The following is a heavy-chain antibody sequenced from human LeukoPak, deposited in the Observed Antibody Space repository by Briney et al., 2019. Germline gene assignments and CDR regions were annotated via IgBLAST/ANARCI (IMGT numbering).Heavy chain of an antibody. Sequence: ASVKVSCKASGYTFTSYGISWVRQAPGQRLEWMGWISAYNGNTNYAQKLQGRVTMTTDTSTSTAYMELRSLRSDDTAVYYCARDRAGYCSSTSCYLGQDYYYYYGMDVWGKGTTVTVSS. CDR2: ISAYNGNT. CDR1: GYTFTSYG. CDR3: ARDRAGYCSSTSCYLGQDYYYYYGMDV. J-gene: IGHJ6*04. V-gene: IGHV1-18*04. D-gene: IGHD2-2*01.